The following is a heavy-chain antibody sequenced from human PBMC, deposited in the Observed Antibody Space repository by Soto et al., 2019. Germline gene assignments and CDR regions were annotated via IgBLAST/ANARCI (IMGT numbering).Heavy chain of an antibody. V-gene: IGHV4-34*01. CDR3: ASRPAGAVTSSAASYYYYGMDV. Sequence: PSMTRSLTCAVYGGSFSGYYWSWIREPPGKGLEWIGEINHSGSTNYNPSLKSRVTISVDTSKNQFSPKLLSVTAADAAAEYCASRPAGAVTSSAASYYYYGMDVWGQGTTVTVS. D-gene: IGHD4-17*01. CDR2: INHSGST. J-gene: IGHJ6*02. CDR1: GGSFSGYY.